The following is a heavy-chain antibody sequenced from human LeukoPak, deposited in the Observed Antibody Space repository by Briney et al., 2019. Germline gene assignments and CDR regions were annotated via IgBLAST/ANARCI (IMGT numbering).Heavy chain of an antibody. Sequence: GGSLTLSCAASRFTFSSYCMHWVRQAPGKALVWVSRINSDGSSTSYADSVKGRFTISRHNAKNTLYLQMKGLRAEDKAVYYCARNVGCRSNYDFWSGYYTCCGLGMDVWGQGTTVTVS. CDR1: RFTFSSYC. V-gene: IGHV3-74*01. CDR3: ARNVGCRSNYDFWSGYYTCCGLGMDV. J-gene: IGHJ6*02. CDR2: INSDGSST. D-gene: IGHD3-3*01.